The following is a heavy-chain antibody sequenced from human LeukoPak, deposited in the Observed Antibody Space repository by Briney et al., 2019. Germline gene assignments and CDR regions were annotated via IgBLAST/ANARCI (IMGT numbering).Heavy chain of an antibody. CDR3: AREDLGEGFDY. D-gene: IGHD3-10*01. J-gene: IGHJ4*02. CDR1: GYTFTGYY. Sequence: ASVKVSCKASGYTFTGYYMHWVRQAPGQGLEWMGWINPNSGGTNYAQKFQGRVTMTRDTSISTAYMELSRLRPDDTAVCYCAREDLGEGFDYWGQGTLVTVSS. V-gene: IGHV1-2*02. CDR2: INPNSGGT.